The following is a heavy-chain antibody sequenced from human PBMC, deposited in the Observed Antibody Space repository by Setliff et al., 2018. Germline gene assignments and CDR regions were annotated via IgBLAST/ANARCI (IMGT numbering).Heavy chain of an antibody. CDR3: LRIRLVPHGHS. CDR1: GGSISSGNYY. CDR2: IFARGSM. D-gene: IGHD2-15*01. Sequence: SETLSLTCTVSGGSISSGNYYWIWIRQPAGKALEWLGHIFARGSMNYNPSLRSRITISQDRSENQFSLTPSSVTAADTAVYYCLRIRLVPHGHSWGQGTLVTVSS. J-gene: IGHJ4*02. V-gene: IGHV4-61*09.